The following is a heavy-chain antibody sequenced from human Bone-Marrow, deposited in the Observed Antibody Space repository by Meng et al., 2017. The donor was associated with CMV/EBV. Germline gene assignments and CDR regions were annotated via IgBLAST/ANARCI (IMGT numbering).Heavy chain of an antibody. D-gene: IGHD2-2*01. J-gene: IGHJ4*02. CDR1: FTLSDYY. CDR3: ASQDGERGVPAATGVDY. V-gene: IGHV3-11*01. Sequence: FTLSDYYMSWIRQAPGKGLEWVSYVSSSGSNIYYADSVKGRFTISRDNAKNSLYLQMNSLRAEDTAVYYCASQDGERGVPAATGVDYWGQGTLVTVSS. CDR2: VSSSGSNI.